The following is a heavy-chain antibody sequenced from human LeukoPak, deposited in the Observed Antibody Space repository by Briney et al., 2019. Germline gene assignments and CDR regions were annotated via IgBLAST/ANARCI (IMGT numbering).Heavy chain of an antibody. J-gene: IGHJ4*02. CDR3: AKPISYSANIRPFDY. Sequence: GGSLRLSCAASGFTFSSYGMYWVRQAPGKGLEWVAFIRYDGSNKYYADSVKGRFTISRDNSKNTLYLQMNSPRAEDTAVYYCAKPISYSANIRPFDYWGQGTLVTVSS. V-gene: IGHV3-30*02. D-gene: IGHD1-26*01. CDR1: GFTFSSYG. CDR2: IRYDGSNK.